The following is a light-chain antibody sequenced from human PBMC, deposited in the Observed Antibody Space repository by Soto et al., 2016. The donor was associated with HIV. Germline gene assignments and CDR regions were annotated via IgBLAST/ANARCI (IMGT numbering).Light chain of an antibody. J-gene: IGKJ4*01. CDR1: QDIKKY. Sequence: DIQMTQSPSSLSASVGDRVTITCQASQDIKKYLNWYQQKPGKAPKLLIYDASNLETGVPSRFSGSGSGTDFTFTIISLQPEDIATYYCQHYRNLPLTFGGGTRVELK. CDR3: QHYRNLPLT. CDR2: DAS. V-gene: IGKV1-33*01.